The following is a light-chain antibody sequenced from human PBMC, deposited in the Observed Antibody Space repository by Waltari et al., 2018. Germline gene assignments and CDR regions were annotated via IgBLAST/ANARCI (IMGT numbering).Light chain of an antibody. V-gene: IGLV7-43*01. CDR1: TGAVTSGYY. CDR2: SIS. Sequence: QTVVTQEPSLTVSPGGTVTLTCASSTGAVTSGYYPNWFQQEPGQAPRSLIYSISKKHSWTPARFSGSLLGGKAALTLSGAQPEDEAEYYCLLYYGDAQLGVFGGGTKLTVL. J-gene: IGLJ3*02. CDR3: LLYYGDAQLGV.